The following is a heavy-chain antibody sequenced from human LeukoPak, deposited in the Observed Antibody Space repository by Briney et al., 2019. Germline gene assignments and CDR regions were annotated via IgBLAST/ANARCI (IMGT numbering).Heavy chain of an antibody. D-gene: IGHD2-21*01. V-gene: IGHV1-2*02. Sequence: ASVKVSCKASGYTFTGYYMHWVRQAPGQGLEWMGWINPSSGGTNYAQKFQGRVTMTRDTSISTAYMELSRLRSDDTAVYYCARASEAYCGGDCYSYPGDYWGQGTLVTVSS. CDR1: GYTFTGYY. CDR3: ARASEAYCGGDCYSYPGDY. J-gene: IGHJ4*02. CDR2: INPSSGGT.